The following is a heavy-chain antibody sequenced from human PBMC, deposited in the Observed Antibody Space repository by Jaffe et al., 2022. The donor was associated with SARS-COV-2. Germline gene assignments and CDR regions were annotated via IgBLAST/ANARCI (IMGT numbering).Heavy chain of an antibody. CDR1: GFTFSDHY. D-gene: IGHD2-8*02. CDR3: ARGDKPGGGRGYYYGMDV. V-gene: IGHV3-72*01. CDR2: SRNKANSYTT. J-gene: IGHJ6*02. Sequence: EVQLVESGGGLVQPGGSLRLSCAASGFTFSDHYMDWVRQAPGKGLEWVARSRNKANSYTTEYAASANGRFTISRDDSKNSVHLQMSSLKTEDTAVYYCARGDKPGGGRGYYYGMDVWGRGTTVTVSS.